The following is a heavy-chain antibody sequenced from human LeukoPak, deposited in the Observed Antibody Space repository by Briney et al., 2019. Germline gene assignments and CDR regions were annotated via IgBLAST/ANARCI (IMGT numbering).Heavy chain of an antibody. CDR1: GFTFSSYW. D-gene: IGHD2-2*01. J-gene: IGHJ4*02. V-gene: IGHV3-7*01. CDR3: ARDRYGNLLPAAAADC. CDR2: IKQDGSEK. Sequence: GGSLRLSCAASGFTFSSYWMSWVRQAPGKGPEWVANIKQDGSEKNYVDSVKGRFSISRDNAKNSLYLQMNSLRAEDTAVYYCARDRYGNLLPAAAADCWGQGTLVTVSS.